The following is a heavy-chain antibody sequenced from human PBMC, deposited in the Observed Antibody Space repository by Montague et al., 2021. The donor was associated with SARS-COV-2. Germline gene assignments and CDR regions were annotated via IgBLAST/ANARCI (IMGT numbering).Heavy chain of an antibody. CDR2: IDWTHDQ. CDR1: GFSLTTPGVS. Sequence: VKATQTLTLTCSFSGFSLTTPGVSVGWIRQPPGRALEWLALIDWTHDQYYSRSLGTRLTISPGTSKSRVVLTLTNVDTVDTATYYCARNRLSVFDFWGQGTLVTVSS. J-gene: IGHJ4*02. CDR3: ARNRLSVFDF. D-gene: IGHD2/OR15-2a*01. V-gene: IGHV2-70*01.